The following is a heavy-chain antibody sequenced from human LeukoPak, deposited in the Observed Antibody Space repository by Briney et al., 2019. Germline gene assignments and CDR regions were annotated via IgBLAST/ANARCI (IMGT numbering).Heavy chain of an antibody. D-gene: IGHD3-22*01. J-gene: IGHJ3*02. CDR3: ASSHYDSREAFDI. V-gene: IGHV4-59*08. CDR2: IYYSGST. Sequence: SETLSLTCAVYGGSFSGYYWSWIRQPPGKGLEWIGYIYYSGSTNYNPSLKSRVTISVDTSKNQFSLKLSSVTAADTAVYYCASSHYDSREAFDIWGQGTMVTVSS. CDR1: GGSFSGYY.